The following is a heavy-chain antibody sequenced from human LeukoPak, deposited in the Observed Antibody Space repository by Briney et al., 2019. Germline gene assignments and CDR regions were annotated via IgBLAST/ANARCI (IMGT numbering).Heavy chain of an antibody. Sequence: GSLRLSCAASGFTYRDHYMSWIRQPPGKGLEWIGYIYYSGSTNYNPSLKSRVTISVDTSKNQFSLKLSSVTAADTAVYYCARTTVTVYYYYYYYMDVWGKGTTVTVSS. J-gene: IGHJ6*03. V-gene: IGHV4-59*11. CDR1: GFTYRDHY. CDR2: IYYSGST. CDR3: ARTTVTVYYYYYYYMDV. D-gene: IGHD4-17*01.